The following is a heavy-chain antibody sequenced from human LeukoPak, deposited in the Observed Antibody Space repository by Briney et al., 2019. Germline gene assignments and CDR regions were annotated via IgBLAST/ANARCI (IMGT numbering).Heavy chain of an antibody. Sequence: PSETLSLTCTVSGGSISSGGYYWSWIRQPPGKGLEWIGYIYHSGSTYYNPSLKSRVTISVDRSKNQFSLKLSSVTAADTAVYYCASGSGSYSLFDYWGQGTLVTVSS. CDR2: IYHSGST. J-gene: IGHJ4*02. CDR1: GGSISSGGYY. CDR3: ASGSGSYSLFDY. D-gene: IGHD1-26*01. V-gene: IGHV4-30-2*01.